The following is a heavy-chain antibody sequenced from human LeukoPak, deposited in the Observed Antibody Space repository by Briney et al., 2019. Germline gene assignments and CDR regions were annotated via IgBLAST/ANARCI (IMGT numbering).Heavy chain of an antibody. CDR2: ISAYNGNT. D-gene: IGHD5-18*01. CDR3: ARIRDWELDTAMVDFDY. V-gene: IGHV1-18*01. Sequence: ASVKVSCKASGYTFTSYGISWVRQAPGQGLEWMRWISAYNGNTNYAQKLQGRVTMTTDTSTSTAYMELRSLRSDDTAVYYCARIRDWELDTAMVDFDYWGQGTLVTVSS. J-gene: IGHJ4*02. CDR1: GYTFTSYG.